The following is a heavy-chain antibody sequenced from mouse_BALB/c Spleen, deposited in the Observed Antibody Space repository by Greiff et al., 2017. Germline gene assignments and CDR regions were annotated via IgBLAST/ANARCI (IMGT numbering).Heavy chain of an antibody. Sequence: EVNLVESGGGLVQPGGSRKLSCAASGFTFSSFGMHWVRQAPEKGLEWVAYISSGSSTIYYADTVKGRFTISRDNPKNTLFLQMTSLRSEDTAMYYCARENGYWAMDYWGQGTSVTVSS. CDR1: GFTFSSFG. CDR2: ISSGSSTI. V-gene: IGHV5-17*02. CDR3: ARENGYWAMDY. D-gene: IGHD1-2*01. J-gene: IGHJ4*01.